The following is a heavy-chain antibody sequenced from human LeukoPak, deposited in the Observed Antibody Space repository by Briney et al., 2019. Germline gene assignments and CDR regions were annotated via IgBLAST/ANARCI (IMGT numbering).Heavy chain of an antibody. D-gene: IGHD5-18*01. CDR1: GFTFSSYG. CDR3: TRDVGHSALAN. Sequence: GGSLRLSCAASGFTFSSYGMHWVRQAPGKGLEWVAIIYYDGSDKYYADSVKGRFTISRDNSKNTLYLQMNSLRAEDTAVYYCTRDVGHSALANWGQGVLVTVSS. V-gene: IGHV3-33*01. CDR2: IYYDGSDK. J-gene: IGHJ4*02.